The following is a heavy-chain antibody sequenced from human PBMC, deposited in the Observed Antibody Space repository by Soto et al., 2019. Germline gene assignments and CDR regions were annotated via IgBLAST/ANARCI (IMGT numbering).Heavy chain of an antibody. D-gene: IGHD6-25*01. CDR2: VSYDASNK. Sequence: PEGSLRLSCVASRFSFRRYGMHWVRLAPGKGLEWVAGVSYDASNKYYMDSVKGRFTISRDNSKSTLFLQMNSLRVEDTAVYYCAKGASGYYAGAFDAFDTWGQGTKVTVSS. V-gene: IGHV3-30*18. CDR1: RFSFRRYG. J-gene: IGHJ3*02. CDR3: AKGASGYYAGAFDAFDT.